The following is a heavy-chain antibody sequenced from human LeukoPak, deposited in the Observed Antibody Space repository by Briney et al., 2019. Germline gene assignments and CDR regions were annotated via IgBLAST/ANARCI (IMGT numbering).Heavy chain of an antibody. V-gene: IGHV3-48*01. CDR3: ARDTPQYDRQFDY. J-gene: IGHJ4*02. CDR1: GFTFSSYS. CDR2: ISSSSSSI. D-gene: IGHD2/OR15-2a*01. Sequence: GGSLRLSCAASGFTFSSYSMNWVRQAPGKGLEWVSYISSSSSSIYYADSVKGRFTISRDNAKNSLYLQMNSLRAEDTAVYYCARDTPQYDRQFDYWGQGTLVTVSS.